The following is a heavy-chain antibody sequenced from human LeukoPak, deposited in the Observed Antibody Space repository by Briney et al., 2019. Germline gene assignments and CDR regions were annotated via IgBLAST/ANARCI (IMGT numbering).Heavy chain of an antibody. CDR2: ISGSGGST. CDR1: GFTFSSHA. D-gene: IGHD4-17*01. CDR3: AKEGNGDYYFDY. Sequence: GGSLRLSGAASGFTFSSHAMSWVRQAPGKGLEWVSAISGSGGSTYYADSVKGRFTISRDNSKNTLYLQMNSLRAEDTAVYYCAKEGNGDYYFDYWGQGTLVTVSS. J-gene: IGHJ4*02. V-gene: IGHV3-23*01.